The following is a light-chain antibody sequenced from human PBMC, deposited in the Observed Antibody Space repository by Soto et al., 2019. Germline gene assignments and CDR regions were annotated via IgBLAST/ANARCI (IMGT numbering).Light chain of an antibody. J-gene: IGKJ5*01. CDR2: ATS. V-gene: IGKV1-9*01. CDR3: QQLNSYPL. Sequence: IQLSQSPSSLSASVGDRVTITFRASQGISSYLAWYQQKPGKAPKLLIYATSTLQSGVPSRFSGSGSGTDFTLTISSLQPEDFATYYCQQLNSYPLLGQGPRLEI. CDR1: QGISSY.